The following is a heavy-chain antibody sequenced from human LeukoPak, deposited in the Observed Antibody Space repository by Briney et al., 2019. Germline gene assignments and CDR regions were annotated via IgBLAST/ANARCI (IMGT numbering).Heavy chain of an antibody. D-gene: IGHD3-16*01. CDR1: GFTFDDYA. Sequence: GGSLRLSCAASGFTFDDYAMHWVRQAPGKGLEWVSGISSNSGRTGYADSVKGRFTISRDNAKNSLFLQMNSLRAEDTAFYYCAKEKTSVLYPPNWFGPLGQGTLVTVSS. V-gene: IGHV3-9*01. CDR3: AKEKTSVLYPPNWFGP. CDR2: ISSNSGRT. J-gene: IGHJ5*02.